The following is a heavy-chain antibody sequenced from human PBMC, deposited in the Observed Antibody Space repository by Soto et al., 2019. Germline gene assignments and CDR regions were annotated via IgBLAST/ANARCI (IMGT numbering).Heavy chain of an antibody. V-gene: IGHV3-64*01. CDR2: ISSNGCST. D-gene: IGHD6-19*01. CDR3: ARGFGWLDY. J-gene: IGHJ4*02. CDR1: GFTFSSYA. Sequence: EVQLVESGGGLVQPGGSLRLSCAASGFTFSSYAMHWVRQAPGKGLEYVSAISSNGCSTYYANSVKGRFTISRDNSKNTLYLQMGSLRAEDMAVYYCARGFGWLDYWGQGTLVTVSS.